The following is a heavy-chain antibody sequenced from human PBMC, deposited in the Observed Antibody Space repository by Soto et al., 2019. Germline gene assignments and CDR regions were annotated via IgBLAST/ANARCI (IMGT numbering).Heavy chain of an antibody. CDR1: GYTFTSYA. V-gene: IGHV1-3*01. CDR3: ATRDILTGYFDY. D-gene: IGHD3-9*01. CDR2: INAGNGNT. Sequence: ASVKVSCKASGYTFTSYAMHWVRQAPGQRLEWMGWINAGNGNTKYSQKFQGRVTITRDTSASTAYMELSSLRSEDTAVYYCATRDILTGYFDYWGQGTLVTVSS. J-gene: IGHJ4*02.